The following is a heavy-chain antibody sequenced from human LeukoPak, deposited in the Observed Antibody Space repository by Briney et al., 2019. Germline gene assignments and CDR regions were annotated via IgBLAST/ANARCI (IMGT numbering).Heavy chain of an antibody. V-gene: IGHV3-49*04. D-gene: IGHD4-17*01. J-gene: IGHJ4*02. CDR3: TRDRDGDLYFDY. CDR1: GFTFGDYA. Sequence: PGGSLRLSSTASGFTFGDYAMSWVRQAPGKGLEWVGFIRSKAYGGTTEYAASVKGRFTISRDDSKSIAYLQMNSLKTEDTAVYYCTRDRDGDLYFDYWGQGTLVTVSS. CDR2: IRSKAYGGTT.